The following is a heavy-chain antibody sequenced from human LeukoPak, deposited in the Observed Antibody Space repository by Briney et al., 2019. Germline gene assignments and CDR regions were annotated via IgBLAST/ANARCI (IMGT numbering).Heavy chain of an antibody. CDR2: IYNSGST. D-gene: IGHD4-23*01. V-gene: IGHV4-59*01. CDR3: ARALRLWGGNSGIAFDI. CDR1: GGSISSYY. J-gene: IGHJ3*02. Sequence: PSETLSLTCTVSGGSISSYYWSWIRQPPGKGLDWIGYIYNSGSTNYNHSLKSRVTISEDMSNNQFSLKLSSVTAADTAVYYCARALRLWGGNSGIAFDIWGQGTMVTVSS.